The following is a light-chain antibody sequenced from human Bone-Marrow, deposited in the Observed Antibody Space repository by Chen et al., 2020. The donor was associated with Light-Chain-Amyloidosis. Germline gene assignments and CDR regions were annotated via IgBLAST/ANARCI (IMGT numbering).Light chain of an antibody. CDR2: DVT. CDR1: SSDVGDYNY. V-gene: IGLV2-14*03. Sequence: QSALTQPASVSGSPGQSSTISCTGTSSDVGDYNYVSWYQQHPGTAPKLLIYDVTRRPSGVSNRFSGSKSDNTASLTISGLQAEDEAHYYCTSYASGNTLIFGGGTKLTVL. J-gene: IGLJ2*01. CDR3: TSYASGNTLI.